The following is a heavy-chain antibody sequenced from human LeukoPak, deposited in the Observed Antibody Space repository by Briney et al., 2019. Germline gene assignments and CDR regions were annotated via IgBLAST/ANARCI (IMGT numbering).Heavy chain of an antibody. J-gene: IGHJ4*02. D-gene: IGHD6-19*01. Sequence: ASVKVSCKASGYTFTGYYMHWVRQAPGQGLKWMGWINPNSGGTNYAQKFQGRVTMTRDTSISTAYMELSRLRSDDTAVYYCAREEKPYSSGSQPDYWGQGTLVTVSS. CDR1: GYTFTGYY. V-gene: IGHV1-2*02. CDR2: INPNSGGT. CDR3: AREEKPYSSGSQPDY.